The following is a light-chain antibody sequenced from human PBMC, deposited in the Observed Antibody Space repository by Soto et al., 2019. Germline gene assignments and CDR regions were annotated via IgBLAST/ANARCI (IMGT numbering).Light chain of an antibody. J-gene: IGKJ1*01. CDR2: GAS. Sequence: EIVLTQSPGTLSLSPGERATLSCRASQSVSSSYLAWYQQKPGQAPRLLIYGASSRATGIPDRFSGSGSGTDFTLTISRLEPEDFAVYYCQQYGSSRVTFCQGTKVEIK. CDR3: QQYGSSRVT. CDR1: QSVSSSY. V-gene: IGKV3-20*01.